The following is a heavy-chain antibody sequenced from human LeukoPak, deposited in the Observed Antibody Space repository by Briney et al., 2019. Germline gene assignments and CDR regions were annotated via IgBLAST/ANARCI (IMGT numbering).Heavy chain of an antibody. J-gene: IGHJ6*02. Sequence: GGSLRLSCAASGFTFSSYAMHWVCQAPGKGLEYVSAISSNGGITYYTNSVKGRFTISRDNYKNTLYLRMGSLRAEDMAVYYCARDHYYYGMDVWGQGTTVIVSS. CDR3: ARDHYYYGMDV. CDR1: GFTFSSYA. V-gene: IGHV3-64*01. CDR2: ISSNGGIT.